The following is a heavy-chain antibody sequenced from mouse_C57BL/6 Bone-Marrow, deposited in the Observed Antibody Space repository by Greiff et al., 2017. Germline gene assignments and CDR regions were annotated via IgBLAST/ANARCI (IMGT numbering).Heavy chain of an antibody. D-gene: IGHD2-2*01. CDR2: IDPSASYT. Sequence: QVQLQQPGAELVMPGASVKLSCKASGYTFTSYWMHWVKQRPGQGLEWIGEIDPSASYTNYNQKFKGTSTLTVDQSSSAASMQLSSLTSEDSAFYDCAMEGYPEGFFAYWGQGTLVTVSA. V-gene: IGHV1-69*01. J-gene: IGHJ3*01. CDR1: GYTFTSYW. CDR3: AMEGYPEGFFAY.